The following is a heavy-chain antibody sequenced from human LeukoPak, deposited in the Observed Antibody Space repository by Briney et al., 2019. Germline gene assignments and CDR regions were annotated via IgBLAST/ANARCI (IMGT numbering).Heavy chain of an antibody. CDR1: GGSISSYY. V-gene: IGHV4-59*01. CDR3: AREPIYYYDSSGKDAFDI. D-gene: IGHD3-22*01. Sequence: PSETLSLTCTVSGGSISSYYWSWIRQPPGKGLEWIGYIYYSGSTNYNPSLKSRVTISVDTSKSQFSLKLSSVTAADTAVYYCAREPIYYYDSSGKDAFDIWGQGTMVTVSS. J-gene: IGHJ3*02. CDR2: IYYSGST.